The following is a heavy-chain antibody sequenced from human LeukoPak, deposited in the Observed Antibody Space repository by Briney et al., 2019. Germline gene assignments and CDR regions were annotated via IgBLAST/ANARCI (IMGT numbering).Heavy chain of an antibody. V-gene: IGHV3-30*04. CDR2: ISYDGSNK. J-gene: IGHJ6*03. Sequence: GRSLRLSCAASGFTFSSYAMHWVRQAPGKGLEWVAVISYDGSNKYYADSVKGRFTISRDNSKNTLYLQMNSLRAEDTALYYCARDRYYDFWSGYSAYYYYYMDVWGKGTTVTVSS. CDR1: GFTFSSYA. CDR3: ARDRYYDFWSGYSAYYYYYMDV. D-gene: IGHD3-3*01.